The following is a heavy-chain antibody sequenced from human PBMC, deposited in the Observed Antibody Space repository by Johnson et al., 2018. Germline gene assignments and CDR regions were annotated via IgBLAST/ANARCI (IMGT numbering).Heavy chain of an antibody. CDR3: ARSRVTWGAFDI. CDR1: GYTFTSYD. CDR2: MNPNSGNT. V-gene: IGHV1-8*01. D-gene: IGHD4-23*01. Sequence: VQLLETGAEVKNAGASVKVSCKASGYTFTSYDINWVRQAPGQGLEWMGWMNPNSGNTGYAQKFQGRVTMTRDTSIRTAYMGLRSRRSDDTAGYYWARSRVTWGAFDIWGQGTMVTVSS. J-gene: IGHJ3*02.